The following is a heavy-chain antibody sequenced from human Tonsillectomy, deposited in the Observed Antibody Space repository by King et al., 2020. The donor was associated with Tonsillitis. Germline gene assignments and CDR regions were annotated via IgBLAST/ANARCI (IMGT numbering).Heavy chain of an antibody. D-gene: IGHD3-22*01. CDR2: SFASGNT. CDR3: ARDSSGYYIPYALDI. Sequence: VQLVESGPGLVKPSETLSLTCTVSGGSISGYYWSWIRQPAGKGLEWIGRSFASGNTNYNPSLKSRVTMSVDTSKNQFSLKLSSVTAADTAVYYCARDSSGYYIPYALDIWGQGTMVTVS. V-gene: IGHV4-4*07. CDR1: GGSISGYY. J-gene: IGHJ3*02.